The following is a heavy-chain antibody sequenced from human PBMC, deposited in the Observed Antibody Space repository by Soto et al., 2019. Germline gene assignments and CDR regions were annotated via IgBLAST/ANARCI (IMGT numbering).Heavy chain of an antibody. CDR1: GGSISSGGYY. V-gene: IGHV4-31*03. D-gene: IGHD4-4*01. J-gene: IGHJ4*02. CDR3: ARVRVYSNLFDD. CDR2: IYYSGST. Sequence: SETLSLTCTVSGGSISSGGYYWSWIRQHPGKGLEWIGYIYYSGSTYYNPSLKSRVTISVDTSKNQFSLKLSSVTAADTAVYYCARVRVYSNLFDDWGQGTLVTVAS.